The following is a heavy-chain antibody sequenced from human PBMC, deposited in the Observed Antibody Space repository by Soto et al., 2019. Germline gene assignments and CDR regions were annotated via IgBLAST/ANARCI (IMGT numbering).Heavy chain of an antibody. CDR3: TCQGGTGFPNDY. CDR1: GFTFSSYG. CDR2: IWYDGSDK. V-gene: IGHV3-33*01. Sequence: QVQLVESGGGVVQPGRSLRLSCAASGFTFSSYGMHWVRQAPGKGLEWVAVIWYDGSDKYHADSVKGRFTISRDNSKNTLFLQMNSLRAEDTAVYYCTCQGGTGFPNDYWGQGTLVTVSS. J-gene: IGHJ4*02. D-gene: IGHD3-10*01.